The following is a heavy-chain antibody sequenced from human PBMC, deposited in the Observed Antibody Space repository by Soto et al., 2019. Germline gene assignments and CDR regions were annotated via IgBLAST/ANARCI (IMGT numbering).Heavy chain of an antibody. J-gene: IGHJ4*02. CDR2: ISYDGSNK. CDR3: ARDPSHDYQLRSFSDIHFDC. D-gene: IGHD2-2*01. V-gene: IGHV3-30-3*01. CDR1: GFTFSNYA. Sequence: GGSLRLSCAASGFTFSNYAMHWVRQAPGKGLEWVAIISYDGSNKYYADSVKGRFTISRDNSKNTLYLQMNSLRAEDTAIYYCARDPSHDYQLRSFSDIHFDCWGQGTLVTVSS.